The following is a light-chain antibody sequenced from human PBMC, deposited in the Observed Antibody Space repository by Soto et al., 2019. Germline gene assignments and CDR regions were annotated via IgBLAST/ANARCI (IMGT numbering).Light chain of an antibody. CDR1: KLGDKY. J-gene: IGLJ1*01. V-gene: IGLV3-1*01. CDR3: QAWDSSTRV. Sequence: SYELTQPPSVSVSPGQTASITCSGDKLGDKYACWYQQKPGQSPVLVIYQDSKRPSGIPERFSGSISGNTATLTISGTQAMDEADYYCQAWDSSTRVFGTGTKLTVL. CDR2: QDS.